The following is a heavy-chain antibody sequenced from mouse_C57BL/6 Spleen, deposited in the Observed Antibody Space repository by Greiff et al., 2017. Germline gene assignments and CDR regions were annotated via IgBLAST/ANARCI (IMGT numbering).Heavy chain of an antibody. CDR2: INPNNGGT. D-gene: IGHD2-1*01. Sequence: EVQLQQSGPELVKPGASVKIPCKASGYTFTDYNMDWVKQSHGKSLEWIGDINPNNGGTIYNQKFKGKATLTVDKSSSTAYMELRSLTSEDTAVYYGARLYSYTTEAYWGQGTLVTVSA. CDR3: ARLYSYTTEAY. V-gene: IGHV1-18*01. CDR1: GYTFTDYN. J-gene: IGHJ3*01.